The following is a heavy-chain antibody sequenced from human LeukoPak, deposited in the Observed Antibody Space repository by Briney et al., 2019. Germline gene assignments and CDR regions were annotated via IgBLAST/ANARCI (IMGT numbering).Heavy chain of an antibody. J-gene: IGHJ6*02. Sequence: ASVKVSCKASGYTFTGYYMHWVRQAPGQGLEWMGWINPNSGGTNYAQKFQGRVTVTRDTSITTAYMELSRLRSDDTAVYYCARDWVAGQLELYGMDVWGQGTTVTVSS. CDR2: INPNSGGT. CDR3: ARDWVAGQLELYGMDV. V-gene: IGHV1-2*02. D-gene: IGHD1-1*01. CDR1: GYTFTGYY.